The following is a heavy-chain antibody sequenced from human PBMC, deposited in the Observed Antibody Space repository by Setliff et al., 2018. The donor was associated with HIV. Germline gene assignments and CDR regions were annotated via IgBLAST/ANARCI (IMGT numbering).Heavy chain of an antibody. CDR2: IIPDGSAT. Sequence: PGGSLRLSCAASGFTFSSAWMGWVRQAPAKGLEWVANIIPDGSATYSVDSVKGRFTISRDNAKNSLYLQLNSLRVEDTAVYYCMRWGLPYAIDCWGKGMLVTVSS. J-gene: IGHJ4*02. D-gene: IGHD2-21*02. CDR3: MRWGLPYAIDC. V-gene: IGHV3-7*01. CDR1: GFTFSSAW.